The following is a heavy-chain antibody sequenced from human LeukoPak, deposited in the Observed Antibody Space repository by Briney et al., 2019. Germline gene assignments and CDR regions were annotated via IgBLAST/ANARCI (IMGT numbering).Heavy chain of an antibody. J-gene: IGHJ4*02. CDR1: GLTFDDFA. D-gene: IGHD5-24*01. Sequence: SGGSLRLSCEASGLTFDDFAMNWVRQAPGKGLQWVSLIYASGGTTKYADSVKGRFTISRDNSKNTLYLQMNSLRVEDTAVYYCAKDSIRDGYNSYDYWGQGTLVTVSS. CDR2: IYASGGTT. V-gene: IGHV3-23*01. CDR3: AKDSIRDGYNSYDY.